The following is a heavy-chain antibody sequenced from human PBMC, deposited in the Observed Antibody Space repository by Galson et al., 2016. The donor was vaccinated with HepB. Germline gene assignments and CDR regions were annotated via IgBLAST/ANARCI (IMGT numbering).Heavy chain of an antibody. J-gene: IGHJ5*02. V-gene: IGHV4-4*02. CDR2: IYHTGTS. CDR1: GASISDSNW. CDR3: ARASIIPGARMIFDP. Sequence: SETLSLTCAVSGASISDSNWWTWVRQVPGKGLEWLGEIYHTGTSNNNPFLSSRFTLSVDKSRNQFSLNVTSVTAADTAVYYCARASIIPGARMIFDPWGQGTLVTVSS. D-gene: IGHD2-2*01.